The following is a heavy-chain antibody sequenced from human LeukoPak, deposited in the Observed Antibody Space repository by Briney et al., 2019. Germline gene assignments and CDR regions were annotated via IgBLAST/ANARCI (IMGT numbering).Heavy chain of an antibody. CDR2: IYTSGST. D-gene: IGHD3-10*01. CDR3: ARSPYGSGSSNWFDP. Sequence: SETLSLTCTVSGGSIISNYWNWIRQPAGKGLEWIGRIYTSGSTNYNPSLKSRVTISVDKSKNHFSLNLSSVTAADTAVYYCARSPYGSGSSNWFDPWGQGTLVTVSS. CDR1: GGSIISNY. J-gene: IGHJ5*02. V-gene: IGHV4-4*07.